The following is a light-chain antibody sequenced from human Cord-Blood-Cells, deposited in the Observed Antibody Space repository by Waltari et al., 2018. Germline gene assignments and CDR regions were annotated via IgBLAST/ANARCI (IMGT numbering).Light chain of an antibody. CDR1: QSISSY. Sequence: IQMTQSPSSLSASVVARVTITCRESQSISSYLNRYQQKPAKSPKLLIDAASSLQSGVPSRFSGTGTGSAFTISSRSPEAEDFENCYCQKNYSSLTFGGGTKVEIK. CDR3: QKNYSSLT. CDR2: AAS. J-gene: IGKJ4*01. V-gene: IGKV1-39*01.